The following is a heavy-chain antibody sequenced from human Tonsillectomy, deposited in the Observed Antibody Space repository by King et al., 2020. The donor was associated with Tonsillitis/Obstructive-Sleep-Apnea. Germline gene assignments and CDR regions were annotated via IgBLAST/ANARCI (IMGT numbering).Heavy chain of an antibody. CDR3: ARDRSGYDSQGEAFDI. CDR2: IYYSGST. J-gene: IGHJ3*02. Sequence: QLQESGPGLVKPSETLSLTCTVSGGSISSYYWSWIRQPPGKGLEWIGYIYYSGSTNYNPSLKSRVTISVDTSKNQFSLKLSYVTAADTALYYCARDRSGYDSQGEAFDIWGQGTMFTVSS. V-gene: IGHV4-59*01. CDR1: GGSISSYY. D-gene: IGHD5-12*01.